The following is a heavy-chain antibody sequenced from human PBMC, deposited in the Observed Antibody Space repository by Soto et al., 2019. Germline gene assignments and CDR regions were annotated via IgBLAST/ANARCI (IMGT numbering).Heavy chain of an antibody. CDR2: MNPNSGNT. V-gene: IGHV1-8*01. D-gene: IGHD2-2*01. Sequence: QVQLVQSGAEVKKPGASVKVSCKASGYTFTSYDINWVRQATGQGLEWMGWMNPNSGNTGYAQKFQGRVTMTRNNSISTAYMGLSSLGSEDTAVYYCARTAWRYCSSTSCYWFDPWGQGTLVTVSS. CDR3: ARTAWRYCSSTSCYWFDP. J-gene: IGHJ5*02. CDR1: GYTFTSYD.